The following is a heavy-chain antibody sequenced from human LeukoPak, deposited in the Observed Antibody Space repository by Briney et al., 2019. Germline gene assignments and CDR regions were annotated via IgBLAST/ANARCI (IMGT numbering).Heavy chain of an antibody. D-gene: IGHD5-18*01. Sequence: WGSLRLSCAASGFTFSSYSMNWVRQAPGKGLEWVSSISSSSSYIYYADSVKGRFTISRDNAKNSLYLQMNSLRAEDTAVYYCARDWKDTAMVTDFDYWGQGTLVTVSS. J-gene: IGHJ4*02. CDR3: ARDWKDTAMVTDFDY. V-gene: IGHV3-21*01. CDR2: ISSSSSYI. CDR1: GFTFSSYS.